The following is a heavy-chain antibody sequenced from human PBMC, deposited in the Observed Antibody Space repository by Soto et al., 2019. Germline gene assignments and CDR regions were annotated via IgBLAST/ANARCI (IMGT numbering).Heavy chain of an antibody. Sequence: QVQLVESGGGLVKPGGSLRLSCAASGFTFSDYYMSWIRQAPGKGLEWVSYISSSGSTIYYADSVKGRFTISRDNAKNSLYLQMNSLIAEDTAVYYCPRDSSGWYRSPTYGPIDYWGQGTLVTVSS. CDR3: PRDSSGWYRSPTYGPIDY. CDR1: GFTFSDYY. D-gene: IGHD6-19*01. CDR2: ISSSGSTI. V-gene: IGHV3-11*01. J-gene: IGHJ4*02.